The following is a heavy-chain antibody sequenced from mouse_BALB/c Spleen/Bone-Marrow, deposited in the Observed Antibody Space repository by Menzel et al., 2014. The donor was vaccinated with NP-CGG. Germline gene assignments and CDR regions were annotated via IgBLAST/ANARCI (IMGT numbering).Heavy chain of an antibody. Sequence: QVHVQQSGAELAKPGASVKMSCKASGYTFTSYWMHWVKQRPGQGLEWIGYINPSTGYTEYNQKFKDKATLTADKSSSTAYMQLSSLTSEDSAVYYCTRERYAGYYFDYWGQGTTLTVSS. V-gene: IGHV1-7*01. J-gene: IGHJ2*01. D-gene: IGHD2-3*01. CDR2: INPSTGYT. CDR1: GYTFTSYW. CDR3: TRERYAGYYFDY.